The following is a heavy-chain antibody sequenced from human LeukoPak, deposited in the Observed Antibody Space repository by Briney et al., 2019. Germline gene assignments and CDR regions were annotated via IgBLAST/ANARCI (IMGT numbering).Heavy chain of an antibody. J-gene: IGHJ4*02. V-gene: IGHV4-34*01. Sequence: SETLSLTCAVYGGSFSGYYWSWMCQPPGKGLEWIGEINHNGGTNYNPSLKSRVTISVDTSKNQFSLKLNSVTAADTAVYCCAAREYYDILSGYSYPYWGQGTLVTVSS. CDR1: GGSFSGYY. CDR2: INHNGGT. D-gene: IGHD3-9*01. CDR3: AAREYYDILSGYSYPY.